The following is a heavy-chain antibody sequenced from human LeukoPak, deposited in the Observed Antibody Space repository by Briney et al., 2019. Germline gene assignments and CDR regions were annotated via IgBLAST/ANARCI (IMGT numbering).Heavy chain of an antibody. Sequence: GAALKTSYKGAGSGFTSYWIGWGRQMPGKGVEWMGIIYPGDSDTRYSPSFQGQVTISADKSISTAYLQWSSLKASDTAMYYCARQPPTYYYDSSGYQWGQGTLVTVSS. V-gene: IGHV5-51*01. CDR1: GSGFTSYW. J-gene: IGHJ4*02. CDR2: IYPGDSDT. D-gene: IGHD3-22*01. CDR3: ARQPPTYYYDSSGYQ.